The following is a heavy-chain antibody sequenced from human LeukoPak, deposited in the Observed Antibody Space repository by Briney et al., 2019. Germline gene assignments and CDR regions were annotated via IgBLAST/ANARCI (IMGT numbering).Heavy chain of an antibody. V-gene: IGHV3-48*04. J-gene: IGHJ4*02. CDR2: ISSTSGTK. CDR3: AKEPATRWLATFDY. D-gene: IGHD6-19*01. CDR1: GFTFSTYS. Sequence: PGGSLRLSCAASGFTFSTYSMNWVRQAPGKGLEWVSYISSTSGTKYYADSVKGRITISRDNAKNSLYLQMNSLRAEDTAVYYCAKEPATRWLATFDYWGQGTLVTVSS.